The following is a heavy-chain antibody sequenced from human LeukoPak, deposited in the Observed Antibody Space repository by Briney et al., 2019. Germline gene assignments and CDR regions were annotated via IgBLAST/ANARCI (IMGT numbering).Heavy chain of an antibody. Sequence: ASETLSLTCTVSGGSISSGGYYWSWIRQHPGKGLEWIGYIYYSGSTYYNPSLKSRVTISVDTSKNQFSLKLSSVTAADTAVYYCARAPGRRSTIFGVVSVCFDPWGQGTLVTVSS. CDR3: ARAPGRRSTIFGVVSVCFDP. CDR2: IYYSGST. V-gene: IGHV4-31*03. J-gene: IGHJ5*02. CDR1: GGSISSGGYY. D-gene: IGHD3-3*01.